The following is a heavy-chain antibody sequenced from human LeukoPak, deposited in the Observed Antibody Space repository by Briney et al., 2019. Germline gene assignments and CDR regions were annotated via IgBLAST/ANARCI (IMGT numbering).Heavy chain of an antibody. V-gene: IGHV3-23*01. CDR3: AKCFGLWFGELFSFDY. CDR2: ISGSGGST. J-gene: IGHJ4*02. D-gene: IGHD3-10*01. Sequence: GGSLRLSCAASGFTFSSYAMSWVRQAPGKGLEWVSAISGSGGSTYYADSVKGRFTISRDSSKNTLYLQMNSLRAEDTAVYYCAKCFGLWFGELFSFDYWGQGTLVTVSS. CDR1: GFTFSSYA.